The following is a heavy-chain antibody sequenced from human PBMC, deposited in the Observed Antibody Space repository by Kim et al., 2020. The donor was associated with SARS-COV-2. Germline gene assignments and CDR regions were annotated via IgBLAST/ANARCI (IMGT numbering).Heavy chain of an antibody. D-gene: IGHD5-18*01. Sequence: SVKVSCKASGGTFSSYAISWVRQAPGQGLEWMGGIIPIFGTANYAQKFQGRVTITADESTSTAYMELSSLRSEDTAVYYCARSPGIQLWLDYFDYWGQGTLVTVSS. V-gene: IGHV1-69*13. CDR1: GGTFSSYA. J-gene: IGHJ4*02. CDR3: ARSPGIQLWLDYFDY. CDR2: IIPIFGTA.